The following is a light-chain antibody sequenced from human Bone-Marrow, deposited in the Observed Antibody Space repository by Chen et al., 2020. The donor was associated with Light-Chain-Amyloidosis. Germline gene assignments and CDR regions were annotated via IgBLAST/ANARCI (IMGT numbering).Light chain of an antibody. Sequence: QSALTQPDSVSGSPGEAITIPWTATSSDVGGYNYVSWYQQHPGKAPKLMIYDVSNRPSGVSNRFSGSKSGNTASLTISGLQAEDEADYYCSSYTSSSTLGVFGGWTKLPVL. V-gene: IGLV2-14*01. CDR1: SSDVGGYNY. CDR3: SSYTSSSTLGV. CDR2: DVS. J-gene: IGLJ3*02.